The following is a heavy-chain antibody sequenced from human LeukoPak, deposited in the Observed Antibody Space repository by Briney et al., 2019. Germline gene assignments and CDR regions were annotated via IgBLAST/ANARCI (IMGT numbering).Heavy chain of an antibody. V-gene: IGHV3-23*01. Sequence: GGSLRLSCAASGFTFSTYTMYWVRHPPEKRLEWVSIIGSSGGGIHYADSVKGRFTISRDNSKNALYLQMNSLRVEDTAVYYCATDPNWGTHSWGQGVLVTVSS. D-gene: IGHD7-27*01. CDR3: ATDPNWGTHS. CDR2: IGSSGGGI. CDR1: GFTFSTYT. J-gene: IGHJ4*02.